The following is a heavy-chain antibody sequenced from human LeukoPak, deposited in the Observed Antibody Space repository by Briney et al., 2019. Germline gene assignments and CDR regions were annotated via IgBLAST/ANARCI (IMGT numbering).Heavy chain of an antibody. J-gene: IGHJ4*02. Sequence: GESLKISCKGSGYSFTTYWIGWVRQMPGKGLEWTGIIYPGDSDTRYSPSFQGQVTVSADKSISTAYLQWGSLKASDTAMYYCAVRHYDILTGYFGGVDYWGQGTLVTVSS. CDR3: AVRHYDILTGYFGGVDY. CDR1: GYSFTTYW. CDR2: IYPGDSDT. D-gene: IGHD3-9*01. V-gene: IGHV5-51*01.